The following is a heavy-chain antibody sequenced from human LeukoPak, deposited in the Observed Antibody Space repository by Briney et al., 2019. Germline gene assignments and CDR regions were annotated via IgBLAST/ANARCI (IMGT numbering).Heavy chain of an antibody. J-gene: IGHJ3*02. V-gene: IGHV1-18*01. Sequence: ASVKVSCKASNYTFTNYVINWVRQAPGQGLGGMGWISAYNGDTNYAQRLQDRVTMTTDTPTSTTYMELRSLRSDDTAVYYCAKGAMTFYAFDIWGQGTMVTVSS. CDR3: AKGAMTFYAFDI. CDR1: NYTFTNYV. CDR2: ISAYNGDT. D-gene: IGHD1-26*01.